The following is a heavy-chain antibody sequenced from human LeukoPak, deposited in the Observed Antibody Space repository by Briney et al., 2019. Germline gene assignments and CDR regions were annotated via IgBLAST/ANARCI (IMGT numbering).Heavy chain of an antibody. CDR2: ISYDGSNK. J-gene: IGHJ4*02. CDR3: ARARYGDPFDY. V-gene: IGHV3-30-3*01. CDR1: GFTFSSYW. Sequence: GGSLRLSCAASGFTFSSYWMHWVRQAPGKGLEWVAVISYDGSNKYYADSVKGRFTISRDNSKNTLYLQMNSLRAEDTAVYYCARARYGDPFDYWGQGTLVTVSS. D-gene: IGHD4-17*01.